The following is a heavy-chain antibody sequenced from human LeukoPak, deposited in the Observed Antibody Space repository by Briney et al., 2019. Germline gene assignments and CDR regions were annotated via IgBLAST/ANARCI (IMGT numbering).Heavy chain of an antibody. CDR3: AVRIAAAGTVRGDAFDI. CDR1: GGSISSYY. Sequence: SETLSLTCTVSGGSISSYYWSWIRQPAGKGLEWIGRIYTSGSTNYNPSLKSRVTISVDTSKNQFSLKLSSVTAADTAVYYCAVRIAAAGTVRGDAFDIWGQGTMVTVSS. D-gene: IGHD6-13*01. J-gene: IGHJ3*02. CDR2: IYTSGST. V-gene: IGHV4-4*07.